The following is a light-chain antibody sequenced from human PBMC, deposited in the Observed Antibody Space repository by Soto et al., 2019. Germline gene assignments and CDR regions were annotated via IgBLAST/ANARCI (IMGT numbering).Light chain of an antibody. CDR1: SSDVGGHNY. Sequence: QSVLTQPASVSGSPGQSITISCTGTSSDVGGHNYVSWYQQHPGKAPKNMIYEVNNGPSGVSDRFSGSKSGNTASLTISGLQAEDEAYYYCQSQDSSLSGSVFGGGTKLTVL. CDR2: EVN. V-gene: IGLV2-14*01. J-gene: IGLJ2*01. CDR3: QSQDSSLSGSV.